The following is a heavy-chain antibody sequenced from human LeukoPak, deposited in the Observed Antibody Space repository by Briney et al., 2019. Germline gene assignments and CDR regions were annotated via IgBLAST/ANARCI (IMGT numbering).Heavy chain of an antibody. CDR2: IYCSGST. V-gene: IGHV4-59*01. D-gene: IGHD5-18*01. CDR1: GGSISSYY. J-gene: IGHJ4*02. Sequence: SETLSLTCTVSGGSISSYYWSWIRQPPGKGLEWIGYIYCSGSTNYNPSLKSRVTISVDTSKNQFSLKLSSVTAADTAVYYCARADRRGYSYGYFDYWGQGTLVTVSS. CDR3: ARADRRGYSYGYFDY.